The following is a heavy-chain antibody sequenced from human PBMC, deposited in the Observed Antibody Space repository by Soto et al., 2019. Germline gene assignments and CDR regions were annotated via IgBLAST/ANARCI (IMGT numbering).Heavy chain of an antibody. V-gene: IGHV3-7*01. CDR3: ARDRYSSGWYLGYYFDY. Sequence: RGESLKISCAASGFTFSSYWMSWVRQAPGKGLEWVANIKQDGSEKYYVDSVKGRFTISRDNAKNSLYLQMNSLRAEDTAVYYCARDRYSSGWYLGYYFDYWGQGTLVTVS. CDR1: GFTFSSYW. D-gene: IGHD6-19*01. CDR2: IKQDGSEK. J-gene: IGHJ4*02.